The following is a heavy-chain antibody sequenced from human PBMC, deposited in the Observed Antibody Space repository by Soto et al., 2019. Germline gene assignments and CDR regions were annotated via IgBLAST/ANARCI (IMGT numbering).Heavy chain of an antibody. Sequence: EVQLVESGGGLVQPGGSLRLSCAASGFTFSSYWMSWVRQAPGKGLEWAANIKQDGSEKYYVDSVKGRFTISRDNAKNSLYLQMNSLRAEDTAVYYCARDDGAGIVVVPASFGMDVWGQGTTVTVSS. J-gene: IGHJ6*02. D-gene: IGHD2-2*01. CDR2: IKQDGSEK. CDR1: GFTFSSYW. CDR3: ARDDGAGIVVVPASFGMDV. V-gene: IGHV3-7*05.